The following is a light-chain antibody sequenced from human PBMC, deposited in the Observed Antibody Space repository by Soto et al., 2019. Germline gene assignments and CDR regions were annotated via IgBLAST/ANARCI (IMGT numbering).Light chain of an antibody. CDR3: SSYTSSSTLV. V-gene: IGLV2-14*01. J-gene: IGLJ1*01. CDR1: SSDVGGYNY. Sequence: QSVLTQPASVSGSPGQSITISCTRTSSDVGGYNYVSWYQQYPGKVPKLMIYEVTNRPSGVSSRFSGSKSGDTASLTISGLQPEDEADYYCSSYTSSSTLVFGTGTKLTVL. CDR2: EVT.